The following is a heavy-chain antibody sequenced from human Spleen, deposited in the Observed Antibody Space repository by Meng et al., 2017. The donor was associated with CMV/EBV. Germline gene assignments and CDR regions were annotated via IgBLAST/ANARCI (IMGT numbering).Heavy chain of an antibody. J-gene: IGHJ5*02. CDR1: GFNFSDYY. CDR3: ARGSCSSTSCYDP. D-gene: IGHD2-2*01. CDR2: ISSSGHTI. V-gene: IGHV3-11*04. Sequence: ACGFNFSDYYMSWIRQATGEGLEWVSYISSSGHTIYYTDSVKGRFTVSRDNAKNSLYLQMNNLRAEDTAVYYCARGSCSSTSCYDPWGQGTLVTVSS.